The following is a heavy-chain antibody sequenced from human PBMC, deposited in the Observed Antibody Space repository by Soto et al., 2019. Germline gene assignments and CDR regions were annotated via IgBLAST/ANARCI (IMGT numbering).Heavy chain of an antibody. CDR1: GGTFSSYA. D-gene: IGHD3-16*01. J-gene: IGHJ4*02. Sequence: QVQLVQSGAEVKKPESSVKVSCKASGGTFSSYAISWVRQAPGQGLEWIGGIIPIFGTANYAQKFEGRVTITADESTSTAYMELCSLRSEDTAVYYCARAPRGGTAHTYKGFDYWGQGTLVTVYS. CDR2: IIPIFGTA. CDR3: ARAPRGGTAHTYKGFDY. V-gene: IGHV1-69*01.